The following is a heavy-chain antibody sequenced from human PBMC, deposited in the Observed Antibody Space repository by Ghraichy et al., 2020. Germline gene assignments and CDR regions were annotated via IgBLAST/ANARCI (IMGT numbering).Heavy chain of an antibody. CDR1: GGSVSSRNYY. Sequence: SETLSLTCTVSGGSVSSRNYYWGWIRQPPGKGLEWIASIYYSGGTYYSPSLKSRVTVSIDTSKNQFSLELTSVTPADTAVYYCAREDMSTITGDWFDPWGQGPLVTFSS. J-gene: IGHJ5*02. CDR2: IYYSGGT. V-gene: IGHV4-39*02. D-gene: IGHD5-24*01. CDR3: AREDMSTITGDWFDP.